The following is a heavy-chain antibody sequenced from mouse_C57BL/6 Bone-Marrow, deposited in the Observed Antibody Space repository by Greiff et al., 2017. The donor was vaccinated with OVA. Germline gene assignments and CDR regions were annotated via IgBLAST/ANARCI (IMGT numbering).Heavy chain of an antibody. CDR1: GYTFTSYG. V-gene: IGHV1-81*01. Sequence: QVQLKESGAELARPGASVKLSCKASGYTFTSYGISWVKQRTGQGLEWIGEISPRSGNTYYTEKFKSKATLTADKSSSTAYMELSSLTSEDSAVYFCARNGYFLYYAMDYWGQGTSVTVSS. D-gene: IGHD2-3*01. CDR3: ARNGYFLYYAMDY. J-gene: IGHJ4*01. CDR2: ISPRSGNT.